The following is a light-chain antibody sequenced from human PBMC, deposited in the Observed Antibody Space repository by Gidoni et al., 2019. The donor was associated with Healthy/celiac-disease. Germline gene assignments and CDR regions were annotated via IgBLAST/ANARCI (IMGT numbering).Light chain of an antibody. CDR3: QQYNSYPVT. CDR1: QSISSW. J-gene: IGKJ1*01. V-gene: IGKV1-5*03. CDR2: KAS. Sequence: DIQMTQSPSTLSSSVGDRVTITCRASQSISSWMAWYQQKPGKAPKLLIYKASSLESGVPSRFIGSGSGKEFTLTISSLQPDDFATYYCQQYNSYPVTFGQGTKVEIK.